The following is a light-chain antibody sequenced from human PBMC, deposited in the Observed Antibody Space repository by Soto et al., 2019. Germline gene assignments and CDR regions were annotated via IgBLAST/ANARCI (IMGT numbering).Light chain of an antibody. Sequence: DLQLTQSPSFLSASVGDRVTITCRASQGISSNLAWYQQKPGKAPKLLIYAASTLQSGVPSRFSGSVSGTEFTLTISSLQPEDFATYYCQQLNSFPITFGQGTRLEIK. J-gene: IGKJ5*01. CDR2: AAS. V-gene: IGKV1-9*01. CDR1: QGISSN. CDR3: QQLNSFPIT.